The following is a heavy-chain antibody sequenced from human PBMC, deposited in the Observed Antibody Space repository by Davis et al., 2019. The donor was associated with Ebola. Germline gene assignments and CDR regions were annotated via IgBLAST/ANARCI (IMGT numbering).Heavy chain of an antibody. CDR1: GGSISSSSYY. CDR2: IYYSGST. J-gene: IGHJ4*02. CDR3: ARQASWYGFDY. V-gene: IGHV4-39*01. D-gene: IGHD6-13*01. Sequence: MPSETLSLTCTVPGGSISSSSYYWGWICQPPGKGLEWIGSIYYSGSTYYNPSLKSRVTISVDTSKNQFSLKLSSVTAADTAVYYCARQASWYGFDYWGQGTLVTVSS.